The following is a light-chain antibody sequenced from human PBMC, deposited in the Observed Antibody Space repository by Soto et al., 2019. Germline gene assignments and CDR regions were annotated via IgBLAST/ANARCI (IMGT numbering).Light chain of an antibody. CDR1: QSISSY. J-gene: IGKJ1*01. V-gene: IGKV1-39*01. CDR2: AAS. Sequence: DIQMTPTPASLSASVGDRVTITCRASQSISSYLNLYQQKPGKAPKLLIYAASSLQSGVPSRFSGSGSGTDFTLTISSLQPEDFATYYCQQSYSTPRTFGQATKVDIK. CDR3: QQSYSTPRT.